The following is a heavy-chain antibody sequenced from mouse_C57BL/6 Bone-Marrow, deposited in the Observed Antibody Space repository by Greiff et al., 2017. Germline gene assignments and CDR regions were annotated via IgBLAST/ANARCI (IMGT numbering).Heavy chain of an antibody. CDR2: LDPENGDT. Sequence: VQLQQSGAELVRPGASVKLSCTASGFNIKDAYMHWVKQRPEQGLEWIGWLDPENGDTEYASKFQGKATITADTSSNTAYLQLSSLTSEDTAVYYCTTEFFDYWGQGTTLTVSS. V-gene: IGHV14-4*01. CDR1: GFNIKDAY. J-gene: IGHJ2*01. CDR3: TTEFFDY.